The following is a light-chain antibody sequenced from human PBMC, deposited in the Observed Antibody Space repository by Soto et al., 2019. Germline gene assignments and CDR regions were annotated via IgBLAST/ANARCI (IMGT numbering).Light chain of an antibody. Sequence: QSALTQPASVSGSPGQSITISCTGNSSDDGGYNYVSWYQQHPGKAPKLMIYDVSNRPSGVSNRFSGSKSGNTASLTISGLQAEDEADYYCSSYTSSSTLDVLFGGGTKVTVL. J-gene: IGLJ2*01. CDR2: DVS. CDR3: SSYTSSSTLDVL. CDR1: SSDDGGYNY. V-gene: IGLV2-14*01.